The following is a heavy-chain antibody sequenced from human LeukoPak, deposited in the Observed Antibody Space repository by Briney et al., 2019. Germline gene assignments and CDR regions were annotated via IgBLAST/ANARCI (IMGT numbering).Heavy chain of an antibody. CDR2: IYYSGST. V-gene: IGHV4-39*01. CDR1: GGSISSSSYY. J-gene: IGHJ4*02. D-gene: IGHD5-12*01. Sequence: SETLSLTCTVSGGSISSSSYYWGWIRQPPGKGLGWIGSIYYSGSTYYNPSLKSRVTISVDTSKNQFSLKLSSVTAADTAVYYCARLLRWIAAFDYWGQGTLVTVSS. CDR3: ARLLRWIAAFDY.